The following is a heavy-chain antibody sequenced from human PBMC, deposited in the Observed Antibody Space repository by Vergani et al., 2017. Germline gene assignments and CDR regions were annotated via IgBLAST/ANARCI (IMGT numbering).Heavy chain of an antibody. CDR3: ARRAEATGFDY. V-gene: IGHV1-46*01. Sequence: QVQLVQSGAEVKKPGASVKVSCKASGYIFTSYLMHWVRQAPGQGLEWMGILNPSGGSTSYAQKFQGRGTMTRDTATSTVYIGLSSLGSEDTAVYYCARRAEATGFDYWGQGTLVTVSS. CDR1: GYIFTSYL. CDR2: LNPSGGST. D-gene: IGHD1-14*01. J-gene: IGHJ4*02.